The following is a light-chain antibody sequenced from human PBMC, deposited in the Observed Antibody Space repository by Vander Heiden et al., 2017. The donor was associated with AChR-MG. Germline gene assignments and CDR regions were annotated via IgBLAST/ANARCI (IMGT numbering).Light chain of an antibody. CDR1: QSISSNY. CDR2: STS. CDR3: QHYGSSPFT. Sequence: EFVLTQSPGTLSLSPGERATLSCRASQSISSNYLAWYQQRPGQPPRLLIYSTSIRATGITDRFSGSGSGTDFTLTISRQEPEDFAVYYCQHYGSSPFTFGGGTKVEIK. J-gene: IGKJ4*01. V-gene: IGKV3-20*01.